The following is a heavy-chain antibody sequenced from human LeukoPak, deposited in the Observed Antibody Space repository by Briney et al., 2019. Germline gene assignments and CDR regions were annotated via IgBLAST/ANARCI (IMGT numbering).Heavy chain of an antibody. D-gene: IGHD2-8*01. J-gene: IGHJ6*03. CDR2: ISSSSSYI. V-gene: IGHV3-21*01. Sequence: GGSLRLSCAASGFTFSSYSMNWVRQAPGKGLEWVSSISSSSSYIYYADSVKGRFTISRDNAKNSLYLQMNSLRAEDTAVYYCARDGIVLTVFYYYYYMDVWGKGTTVTVSS. CDR3: ARDGIVLTVFYYYYYMDV. CDR1: GFTFSSYS.